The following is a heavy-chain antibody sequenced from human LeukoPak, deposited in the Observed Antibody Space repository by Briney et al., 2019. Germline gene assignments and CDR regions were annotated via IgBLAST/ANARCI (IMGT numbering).Heavy chain of an antibody. D-gene: IGHD2-15*01. CDR2: IIPIFGTA. V-gene: IGHV1-69*13. J-gene: IGHJ4*02. CDR1: GGTFSSYA. Sequence: SVKVSCKASGGTFSSYAISWVRQAPGQGLEWMGGIIPIFGTANYAQKFQGRVTITADESTSTAYMELSSLRSEDTAVYYCARGRGYCSGGSCYQIASYYFDYWGQGTLVTDSS. CDR3: ARGRGYCSGGSCYQIASYYFDY.